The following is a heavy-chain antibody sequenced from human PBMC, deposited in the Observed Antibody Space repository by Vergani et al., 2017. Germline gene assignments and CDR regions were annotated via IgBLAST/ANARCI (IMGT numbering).Heavy chain of an antibody. CDR2: INPSGGST. J-gene: IGHJ5*02. Sequence: QVPLVQSGAEVKKPGASVKVSCKASGNTLTSLYMHWVRQAPGKGLEGMGIINPSGGSTSYAQKFQGRVTMTRDTSTSTVYMELSSLRSEDTAVYYCARDSRYCSSTSCYVGRDWFDPWGQGTLVTVSS. V-gene: IGHV1-46*01. CDR3: ARDSRYCSSTSCYVGRDWFDP. CDR1: GNTLTSLY. D-gene: IGHD2-2*01.